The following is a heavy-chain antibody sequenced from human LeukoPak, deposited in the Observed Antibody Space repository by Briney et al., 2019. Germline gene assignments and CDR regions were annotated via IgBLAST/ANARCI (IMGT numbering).Heavy chain of an antibody. J-gene: IGHJ4*02. CDR2: INNSGST. D-gene: IGHD3-9*01. Sequence: PSETLSLTCAVYGGSFSGYYWSWIRQPPGKGLEWIGEINNSGSTNYNPSLKSRVTISVDTSKNQFSLRLNSVTAADTALYYCAKHEVAWFVDWGQGTLVTVSS. V-gene: IGHV4-34*01. CDR1: GGSFSGYY. CDR3: AKHEVAWFVD.